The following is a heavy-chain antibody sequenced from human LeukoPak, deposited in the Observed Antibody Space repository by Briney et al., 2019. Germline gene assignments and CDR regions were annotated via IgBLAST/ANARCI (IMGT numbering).Heavy chain of an antibody. CDR1: GGTFSSYA. D-gene: IGHD3-22*01. J-gene: IGHJ4*02. CDR2: TIPMFGTA. Sequence: ASVKVSCKASGGTFSSYAISWVRQAPGQGLEWMGGTIPMFGTANYAQKFQGRVTITADESTSTAYMELSSLRSEDTAVYYCATHLCSGYYPPFDYWGQGTLVTVSS. V-gene: IGHV1-69*13. CDR3: ATHLCSGYYPPFDY.